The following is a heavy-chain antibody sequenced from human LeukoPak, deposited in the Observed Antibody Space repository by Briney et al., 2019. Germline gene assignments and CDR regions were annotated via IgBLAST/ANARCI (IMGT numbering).Heavy chain of an antibody. D-gene: IGHD6-13*01. CDR2: IKQDGTEQ. CDR3: AKGSSSWYRCASDI. Sequence: GGSLRLSCAASGFTFSRFWMSWVRQAPGKGLEWVANIKQDGTEQYYLDSVKGRFTISRDNTKNSVSLQMNSLRVEDTAIYYCAKGSSSWYRCASDIWGQGTMVTVSS. J-gene: IGHJ3*02. CDR1: GFTFSRFW. V-gene: IGHV3-7*01.